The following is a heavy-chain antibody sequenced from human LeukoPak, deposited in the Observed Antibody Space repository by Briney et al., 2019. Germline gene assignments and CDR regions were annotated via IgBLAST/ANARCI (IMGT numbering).Heavy chain of an antibody. CDR3: ARGIAAAGREDY. Sequence: GASVKVSCKASGYTFTNNYLHWVRQAPGQGLEWMGMIYPRDGSTSYAQNFQGRVTVTRDTSTSTVYMELSSLRSEDTAVYYCARGIAAAGREDYWGQGTLVTVSS. CDR1: GYTFTNNY. CDR2: IYPRDGST. D-gene: IGHD6-13*01. V-gene: IGHV1-46*01. J-gene: IGHJ4*02.